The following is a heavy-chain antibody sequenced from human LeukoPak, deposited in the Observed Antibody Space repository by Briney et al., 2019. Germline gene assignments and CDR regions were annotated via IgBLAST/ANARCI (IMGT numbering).Heavy chain of an antibody. Sequence: GGSLRLSCAASGFTFSNYWMSLVRQAPGKGLEWVANIKPDGSEKSYVDSVKGRFTISRDNAKNSLYLQMNSLRAEDTAVYYCATVWLTAPYFDYWGQGTLVTVSS. D-gene: IGHD6-19*01. CDR2: IKPDGSEK. CDR3: ATVWLTAPYFDY. CDR1: GFTFSNYW. J-gene: IGHJ4*02. V-gene: IGHV3-7*01.